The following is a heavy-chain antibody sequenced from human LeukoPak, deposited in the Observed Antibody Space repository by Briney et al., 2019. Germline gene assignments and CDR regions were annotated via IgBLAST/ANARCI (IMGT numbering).Heavy chain of an antibody. CDR3: ARGYYDSSGYLDY. CDR1: GGSISSYY. CDR2: IYYSGST. Sequence: PSETLSLTCTVSGGSISSYYWSWIRQPPGKGLEWIGYIYYSGSTNYNPSLKSRVTISVDTSKNQFSLKLSSVTAADTAVYYCARGYYDSSGYLDYWGQGTLVTVSS. V-gene: IGHV4-59*08. D-gene: IGHD3-22*01. J-gene: IGHJ4*02.